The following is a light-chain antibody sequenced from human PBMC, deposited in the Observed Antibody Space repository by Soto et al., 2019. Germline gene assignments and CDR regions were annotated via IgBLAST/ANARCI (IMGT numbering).Light chain of an antibody. Sequence: DIQMTQSPSSVSASVGDRVTITCRASQDISGWLAWYQQKPGKAPKLLIYAASTLQSGVPSRFSGSGSGTDFTLTISSLQPEDVATYYCQKYNSAPWTFGQGTKVDIK. CDR1: QDISGW. V-gene: IGKV1-27*01. CDR3: QKYNSAPWT. CDR2: AAS. J-gene: IGKJ1*01.